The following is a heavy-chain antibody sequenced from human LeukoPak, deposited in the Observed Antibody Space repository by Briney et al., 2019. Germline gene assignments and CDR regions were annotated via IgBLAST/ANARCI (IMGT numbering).Heavy chain of an antibody. Sequence: PGGSLRLSCAASGFTFSSYGMYWVRQAPGKGLEWVAVIWYDGSNKYYADSVKGRFTISRDNSKNTLYLQMNSLRAEDTAVYYCARDALGTAMVIDHWGQGTLVTVSS. CDR3: ARDALGTAMVIDH. V-gene: IGHV3-33*01. CDR2: IWYDGSNK. J-gene: IGHJ4*02. CDR1: GFTFSSYG. D-gene: IGHD5-18*01.